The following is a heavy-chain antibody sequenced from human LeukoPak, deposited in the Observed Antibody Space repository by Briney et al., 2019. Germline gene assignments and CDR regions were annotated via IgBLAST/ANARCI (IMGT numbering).Heavy chain of an antibody. CDR3: ARDDYGDYGASDDAFDI. D-gene: IGHD4-17*01. CDR1: GFTFSSYS. Sequence: PGGSLRLSCAASGFTFSSYSMNWVRQAPGKGLEWVSSISSSSSYIYYADSAKGRFTISRDNAKNSLYLQMNSLRAEDTAVYYCARDDYGDYGASDDAFDIWGQGTMVTVSS. V-gene: IGHV3-21*01. J-gene: IGHJ3*02. CDR2: ISSSSSYI.